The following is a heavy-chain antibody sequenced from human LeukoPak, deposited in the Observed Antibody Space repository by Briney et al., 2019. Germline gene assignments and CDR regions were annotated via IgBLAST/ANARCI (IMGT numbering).Heavy chain of an antibody. CDR2: INHSGST. D-gene: IGHD3-10*01. J-gene: IGHJ4*02. CDR1: VGSFSGYY. Sequence: PSETLSLTCAVYVGSFSGYYWSWLRQPPGKGLEWVGEINHSGSTDYNPSLKSRVTISMATSQEQFALKLTSVTAADTAIYYCTKGRGIWGQGTLVTVSS. CDR3: TKGRGI. V-gene: IGHV4-34*01.